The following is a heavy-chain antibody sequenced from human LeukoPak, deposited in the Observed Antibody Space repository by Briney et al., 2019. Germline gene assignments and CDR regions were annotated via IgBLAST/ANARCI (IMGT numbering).Heavy chain of an antibody. CDR3: ARAVSGRFDY. CDR2: IYYSGST. CDR1: GGSISGGDYY. V-gene: IGHV4-30-4*01. J-gene: IGHJ4*02. D-gene: IGHD6-19*01. Sequence: SQTLSLTCTVSGGSISGGDYYWSWIRQPPGKGLEWIGYIYYSGSTYYNPSLKGRITISLDTSKNQFSLRLSSVTAADTAIYYCARAVSGRFDYWGQGTLVTVSS.